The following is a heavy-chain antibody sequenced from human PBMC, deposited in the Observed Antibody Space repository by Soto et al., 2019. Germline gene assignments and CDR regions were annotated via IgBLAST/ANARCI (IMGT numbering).Heavy chain of an antibody. D-gene: IGHD3-22*01. CDR3: ARPRGYYFDTSGYYMDY. V-gene: IGHV5-51*01. J-gene: IGHJ4*02. CDR1: GYSFTSHW. Sequence: GESLKISCKGSGYSFTSHWIGWVRQLPGKGLEWMGIIYPADSNTKYSPSFQGQVTISADKSITTAYLQWGSLKASDTAMYYCARPRGYYFDTSGYYMDYWGQGTLVTVSS. CDR2: IYPADSNT.